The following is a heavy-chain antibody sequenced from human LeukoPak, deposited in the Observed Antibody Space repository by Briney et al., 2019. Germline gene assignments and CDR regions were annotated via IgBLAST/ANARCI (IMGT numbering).Heavy chain of an antibody. J-gene: IGHJ4*02. V-gene: IGHV4-59*08. Sequence: SETLSLACTVSGGSISSYYWSWIRQPPGKGLEWIGYIYYSGSTNYNPSLKSRVTISVDTSKNQFSLKLSSVTAADTAVYYCARLGSGSRRAHDYWGQGTLVTVSS. CDR2: IYYSGST. CDR1: GGSISSYY. D-gene: IGHD1-26*01. CDR3: ARLGSGSRRAHDY.